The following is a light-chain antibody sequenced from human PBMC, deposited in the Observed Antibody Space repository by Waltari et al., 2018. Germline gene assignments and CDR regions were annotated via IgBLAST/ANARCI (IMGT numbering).Light chain of an antibody. V-gene: IGKV4-1*01. CDR1: QTVLYSPNNKNH. Sequence: IVMTQSPDSLAVSLGERATINCKSSQTVLYSPNNKNHLAWYQQKPRQPPKLLIYWASTRESGVPDRFSGSGSGTDFTLTISSLQAEDVAVYYCQQYYNTPLTFGGGTKVEIK. J-gene: IGKJ4*01. CDR3: QQYYNTPLT. CDR2: WAS.